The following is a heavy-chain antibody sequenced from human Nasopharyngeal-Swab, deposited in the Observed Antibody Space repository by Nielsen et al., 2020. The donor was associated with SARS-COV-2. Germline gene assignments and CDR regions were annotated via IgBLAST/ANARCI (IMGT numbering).Heavy chain of an antibody. CDR3: TTRNLNLDAFDI. Sequence: GESLKISCAASGFTFSNAWMNWVRQAPGKGLEWVGRIKSKTDGGTTDYAAPVKGRFTISRDDSKNTLYLQMNILKTEDTAVYYCTTRNLNLDAFDIWGQGTMVTVSS. V-gene: IGHV3-15*07. J-gene: IGHJ3*02. D-gene: IGHD1-14*01. CDR2: IKSKTDGGTT. CDR1: GFTFSNAW.